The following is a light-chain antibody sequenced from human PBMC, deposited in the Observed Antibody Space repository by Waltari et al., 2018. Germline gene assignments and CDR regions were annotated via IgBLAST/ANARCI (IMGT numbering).Light chain of an antibody. CDR1: QNLFYGPTHKNY. J-gene: IGKJ2*01. CDR3: QQYYSTPPT. Sequence: DVVMNQSPDSLAVSLGERVTINGKSSQNLFYGPTHKNYFGCYQQKPGQPPKLLMCWASTRESGVPDRFSGSGSGTDFTLTISSLQAEDVAVYYCQQYYSTPPTFGQGTKLEIK. CDR2: WAS. V-gene: IGKV4-1*01.